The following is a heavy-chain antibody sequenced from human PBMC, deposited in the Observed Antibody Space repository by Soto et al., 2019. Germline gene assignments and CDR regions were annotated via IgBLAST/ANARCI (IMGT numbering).Heavy chain of an antibody. CDR2: IWYDGSNK. V-gene: IGHV3-33*01. J-gene: IGHJ5*02. CDR3: ARSVVPAAMGYNWFDP. D-gene: IGHD2-2*01. Sequence: GGSLRLSCAASGFTFSSYGMHWVRQAPGKGLEWVAVIWYDGSNKYYADSVKGRFTISRDNSKNTLYLQMNSLRAEDTAVYYCARSVVPAAMGYNWFDPWGQGTLVTVSS. CDR1: GFTFSSYG.